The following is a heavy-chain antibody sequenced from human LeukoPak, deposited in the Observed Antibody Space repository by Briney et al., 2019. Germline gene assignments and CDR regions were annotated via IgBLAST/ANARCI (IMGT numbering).Heavy chain of an antibody. J-gene: IGHJ6*04. D-gene: IGHD1-7*01. CDR3: VKENYATLDYYYGMDV. CDR2: ISSNGGST. Sequence: GGSLRLSCSASGFTFSSYAMHWVRQAPGKGLEYVSAISSNGGSTYYADSVKGRFTISRDNSKNTLYLQMSSLRAEDTAMYYCVKENYATLDYYYGMDVWGKGTTVTVSS. CDR1: GFTFSSYA. V-gene: IGHV3-64D*06.